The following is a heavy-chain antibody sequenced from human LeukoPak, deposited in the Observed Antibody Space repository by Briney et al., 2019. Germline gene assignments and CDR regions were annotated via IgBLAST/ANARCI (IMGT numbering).Heavy chain of an antibody. Sequence: GGSLTLSCAASGFTFSYHWMTWVRQAPGKGLEWVANIKNDGAVKNYVDSVKGRFTISRDNAKNSLNLQMNSLRAEDTAVYYCAKDSYSKGDFWGQGVLVTVSS. V-gene: IGHV3-7*01. CDR1: GFTFSYHW. D-gene: IGHD6-13*01. CDR2: IKNDGAVK. CDR3: AKDSYSKGDF. J-gene: IGHJ4*02.